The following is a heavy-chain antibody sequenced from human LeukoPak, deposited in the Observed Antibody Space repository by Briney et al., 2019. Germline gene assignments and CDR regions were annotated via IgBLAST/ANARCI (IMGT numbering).Heavy chain of an antibody. Sequence: GGSLRLSCEASGFTFSNYWMAWVRQAPGKGLEWVANIKEDGSVKQCVDSVKGRFTISRDNAKNSLYLQMSNLRAEDTAVYFCARGGGLDVWGQGATVTVSS. V-gene: IGHV3-7*03. D-gene: IGHD3-16*01. CDR1: GFTFSNYW. CDR2: IKEDGSVK. J-gene: IGHJ6*02. CDR3: ARGGGLDV.